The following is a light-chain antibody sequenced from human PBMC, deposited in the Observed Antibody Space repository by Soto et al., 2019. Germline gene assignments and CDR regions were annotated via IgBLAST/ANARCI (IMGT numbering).Light chain of an antibody. V-gene: IGLV2-14*01. CDR3: SSYTSSSTPPYG. Sequence: QSVLTQPASVSGSPGQSITISCTGTSNDVGGYNYVSWYQQHPGKAPKLMIYDVSNRPSGVSNRFSGSKSGNTASLTISGLQAEDEADYYCSSYTSSSTPPYGFGTGTKVTVL. CDR1: SNDVGGYNY. J-gene: IGLJ1*01. CDR2: DVS.